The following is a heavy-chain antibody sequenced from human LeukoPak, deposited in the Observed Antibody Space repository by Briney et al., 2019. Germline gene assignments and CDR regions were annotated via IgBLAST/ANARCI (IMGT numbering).Heavy chain of an antibody. J-gene: IGHJ5*02. CDR2: IGTAGDT. CDR1: GLTFSSYD. CDR3: ARSSYGSGSYS. V-gene: IGHV3-13*01. Sequence: GGSLRLSCAASGLTFSSYDMHWVRQATGKGLEWVSAIGTAGDTYYPGSVKGRFTISRENAKNSLYLQMNSLRAGDTAVYYCARSSYGSGSYSWGQGTLVTASS. D-gene: IGHD3-10*01.